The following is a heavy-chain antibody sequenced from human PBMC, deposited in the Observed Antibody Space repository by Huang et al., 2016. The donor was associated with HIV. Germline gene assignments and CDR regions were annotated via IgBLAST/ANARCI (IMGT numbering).Heavy chain of an antibody. V-gene: IGHV1-69*13. Sequence: QVNLVQSGAEVRKPGSSVKVSCKASGGTFKKYAISWVRQAPGQGLEGMGAIIPLYGSAEYAEKFQDRVTLTADGSTNAAYLELDRLTSEDTAVYYCAKVAAGQPFHFYYYMDAWGDGTTVIVSS. CDR2: IIPLYGSA. J-gene: IGHJ6*03. D-gene: IGHD3-3*02. CDR1: GGTFKKYA. CDR3: AKVAAGQPFHFYYYMDA.